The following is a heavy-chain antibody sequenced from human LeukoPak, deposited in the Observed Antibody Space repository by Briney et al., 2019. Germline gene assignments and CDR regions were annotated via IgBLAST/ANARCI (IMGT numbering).Heavy chain of an antibody. J-gene: IGHJ6*02. V-gene: IGHV1-69*04. Sequence: GASVKVSGKASGGTFSSYAISWVRQAPGQGLEWMGRIIPIFGIANYAQKFQGRVTITADKSTSTAYMELSSLRSEDTAVYYCASSTLMPTGDGIYYYYGMDVWGQGTTVTVSS. CDR1: GGTFSSYA. CDR2: IIPIFGIA. CDR3: ASSTLMPTGDGIYYYYGMDV. D-gene: IGHD2-2*01.